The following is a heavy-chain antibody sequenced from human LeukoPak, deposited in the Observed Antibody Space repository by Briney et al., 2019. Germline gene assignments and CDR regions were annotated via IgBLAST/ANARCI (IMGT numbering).Heavy chain of an antibody. CDR2: IYTSGST. Sequence: SETLSLTCTVSGGSISSYYWSWIRQPPGNGLEWIGYIYTSGSTNYNPSLKSRVTISVDTSKNQFSLKLSSVTAADTAVYYCARLLVVIGAFDIWGQGTMVTVSS. J-gene: IGHJ3*02. CDR3: ARLLVVIGAFDI. D-gene: IGHD3-22*01. CDR1: GGSISSYY. V-gene: IGHV4-4*09.